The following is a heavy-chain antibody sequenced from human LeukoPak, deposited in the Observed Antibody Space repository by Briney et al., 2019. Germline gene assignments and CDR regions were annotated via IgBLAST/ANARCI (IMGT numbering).Heavy chain of an antibody. CDR2: IYSGGST. CDR3: ARDARGYYNWFDP. V-gene: IGHV3-53*01. J-gene: IGHJ5*02. D-gene: IGHD2-15*01. Sequence: GGSLRLSCAASGFTVSSNYMSWVRQAPGKGLEWVSVIYSGGSTYYADSVKGRFTISRDNAKNSLYLQMNSLRAEDTAVYYCARDARGYYNWFDPWGQGTLVTVSS. CDR1: GFTVSSNY.